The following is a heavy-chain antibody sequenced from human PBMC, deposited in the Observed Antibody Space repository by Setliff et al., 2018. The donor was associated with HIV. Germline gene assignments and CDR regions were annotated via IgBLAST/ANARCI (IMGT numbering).Heavy chain of an antibody. D-gene: IGHD5-18*01. V-gene: IGHV1-69*10. J-gene: IGHJ4*02. Sequence: SVKVSCKVYGYTLSELSIHWVRQAPGHGPEWVGGLSPIRSIANYAQKFQGRVTITADKSRSTAYMELSSLTPEDTAVYYCARDPSGHSYGYYFDLWGQGTLVTVSS. CDR1: GYTLSELS. CDR3: ARDPSGHSYGYYFDL. CDR2: LSPIRSIA.